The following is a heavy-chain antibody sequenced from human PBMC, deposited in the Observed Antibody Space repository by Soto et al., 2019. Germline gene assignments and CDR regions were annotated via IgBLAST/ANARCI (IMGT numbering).Heavy chain of an antibody. V-gene: IGHV3-11*06. CDR1: GFTFSDYY. Sequence: PGGSLRLSCAASGFTFSDYYMSWIRQAPGKGLEWVSYISSSSSYTNYADSVKGRFTISRDNAKNSLYLQMNSLRAEDTAVYYCARGVEQTITMIAVVIPWFDPWRQGPLVTVAS. CDR2: ISSSSSYT. CDR3: ARGVEQTITMIAVVIPWFDP. D-gene: IGHD3-22*01. J-gene: IGHJ5*02.